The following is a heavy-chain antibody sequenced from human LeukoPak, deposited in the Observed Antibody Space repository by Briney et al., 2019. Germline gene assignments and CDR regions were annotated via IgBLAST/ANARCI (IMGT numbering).Heavy chain of an antibody. CDR2: INPAGRT. V-gene: IGHV3-13*01. D-gene: IGHD3-10*01. Sequence: PGGSLRLSCAASGFTFTNHDMHWVRQETGKGLEWVSAINPAGRTYYADSVRGRFIISRENAKSSFYLQLNSLRAEDTAIYYCAREGSDEFADIWGQGTFVTVSS. CDR3: AREGSDEFADI. J-gene: IGHJ3*02. CDR1: GFTFTNHD.